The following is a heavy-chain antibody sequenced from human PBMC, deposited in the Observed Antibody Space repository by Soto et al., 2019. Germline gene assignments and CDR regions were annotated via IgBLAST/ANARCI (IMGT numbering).Heavy chain of an antibody. CDR1: GFTLSGYA. CDR2: ISSNGVGT. J-gene: IGHJ6*03. Sequence: EVQLAESGGGLAQPGGSLRLSCAASGFTLSGYAMDWVRQAPGKGLEYVSGISSNGVGTYYANSVQARLTISRDNSKNTVYLQMGSLRPEDMAVYYCARRARPDFYYLDVWGKGTTVTLSS. D-gene: IGHD6-6*01. CDR3: ARRARPDFYYLDV. V-gene: IGHV3-64*01.